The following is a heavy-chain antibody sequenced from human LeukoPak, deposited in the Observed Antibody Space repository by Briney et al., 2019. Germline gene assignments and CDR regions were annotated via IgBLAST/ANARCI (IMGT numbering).Heavy chain of an antibody. CDR3: ARREKSSNYYSYNVFDS. V-gene: IGHV3-30*03. D-gene: IGHD3-22*01. CDR2: ISYDGSNK. Sequence: GGSLRLSCAASGFTFSSYGMHWVRQAPGKGLEWVAVISYDGSNKYYADSVKGRFTISRDNSKNTLYPQMNSLRAEDTAVYYCARREKSSNYYSYNVFDSWGQGTLVTVSS. CDR1: GFTFSSYG. J-gene: IGHJ4*02.